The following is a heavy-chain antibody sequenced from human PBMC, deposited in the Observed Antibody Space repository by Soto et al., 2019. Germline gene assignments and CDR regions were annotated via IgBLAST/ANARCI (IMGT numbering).Heavy chain of an antibody. J-gene: IGHJ6*02. CDR1: GFTFGDYA. CDR2: IRSKAYGGTT. V-gene: IGHV3-49*04. CDR3: TRVGYYYYYGMDV. Sequence: HPGGSLRLSCTASGFTFGDYAMSWVRQAPGKGLEWVGFIRSKAYGGTTEYAASVKGRFTISRDDSKSIAYLQMNSLKTEDTAVYYCTRVGYYYYYGMDVWGQGTTVTVSS.